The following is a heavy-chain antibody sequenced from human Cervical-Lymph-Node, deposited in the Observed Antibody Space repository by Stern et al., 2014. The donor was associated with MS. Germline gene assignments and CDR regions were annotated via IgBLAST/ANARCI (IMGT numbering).Heavy chain of an antibody. V-gene: IGHV1-69*06. CDR1: GETFSSYA. D-gene: IGHD1-26*01. Sequence: VQLVQSGAEVTKPGSSVKVSCKASGETFSSYAINWVRQVPGQGLEWMGGIPPVVGTTSYAQKFQGRVTITADKSTNTAYMELMTLRSEDTAVYYCARGGGLVGYFDYWGQGTLVSVSS. CDR3: ARGGGLVGYFDY. CDR2: IPPVVGTT. J-gene: IGHJ4*02.